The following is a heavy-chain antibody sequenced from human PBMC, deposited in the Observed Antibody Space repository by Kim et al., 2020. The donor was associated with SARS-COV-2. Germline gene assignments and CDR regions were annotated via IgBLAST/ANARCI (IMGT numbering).Heavy chain of an antibody. CDR3: ARGLFDYDSSGYYFHAFGI. CDR2: INWNGGST. D-gene: IGHD3-22*01. J-gene: IGHJ3*02. Sequence: GGSLRLSCAASGFTFDDYGMSWVRQAPGKGLEWVSGINWNGGSTGYADSVKGRFTISRDNAKNSLYLQMNSLRAEDTALYHCARGLFDYDSSGYYFHAFGIWGQGTMVTVSS. CDR1: GFTFDDYG. V-gene: IGHV3-20*01.